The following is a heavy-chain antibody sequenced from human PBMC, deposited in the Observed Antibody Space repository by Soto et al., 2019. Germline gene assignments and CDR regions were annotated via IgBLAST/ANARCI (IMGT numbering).Heavy chain of an antibody. CDR1: GYSFTSYW. D-gene: IGHD3-16*01. J-gene: IGHJ5*02. CDR2: IYPGDSDT. V-gene: IGHV5-51*01. CDR3: ARHTHIERFRTAQKFNWFGP. Sequence: PGESLKISCRASGYSFTSYWIGWVRQMPGKGLEWMGIIYPGDSDTRYSPSFQGHVIISADKSTNTAYLQWRSLKASDTAMYYCARHTHIERFRTAQKFNWFGPWGQGTLVTVSS.